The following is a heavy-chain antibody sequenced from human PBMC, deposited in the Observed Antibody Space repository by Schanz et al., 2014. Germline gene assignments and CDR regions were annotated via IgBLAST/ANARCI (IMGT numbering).Heavy chain of an antibody. V-gene: IGHV3-74*01. Sequence: EVKLVESGGGAVRPGGSLRLSCAASGFTLSSYWMHWVRQVPGKGLEWVSWTNGDGTNAKYADSVKGRFTISRDNAKNSMYLHMKSLRGEDTAVYYCAREERWGIAAAGPKHYYYGMDVWGQGTTVTVSS. CDR1: GFTLSSYW. J-gene: IGHJ6*02. D-gene: IGHD6-13*01. CDR3: AREERWGIAAAGPKHYYYGMDV. CDR2: TNGDGTNA.